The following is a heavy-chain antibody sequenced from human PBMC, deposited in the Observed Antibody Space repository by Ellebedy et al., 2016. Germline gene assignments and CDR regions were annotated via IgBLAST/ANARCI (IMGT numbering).Heavy chain of an antibody. CDR2: IYHSGTT. Sequence: SETLSLXXIVSGGSISSADYYWSWIRQPPGEGLEWVGNIYHSGTTCCNPSLKSRVTISVDTSKNQFSLKLSSVTAADTAVYYCARVRIAAAGTCWFDPWGQGTLVTVSS. CDR3: ARVRIAAAGTCWFDP. CDR1: GGSISSADYY. V-gene: IGHV4-30-4*01. D-gene: IGHD6-13*01. J-gene: IGHJ5*02.